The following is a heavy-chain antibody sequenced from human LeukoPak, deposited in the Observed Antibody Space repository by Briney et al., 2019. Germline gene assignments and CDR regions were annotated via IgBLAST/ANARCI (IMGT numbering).Heavy chain of an antibody. Sequence: GASVKVSCKASGYTFTSYGISWVRQAPGQGLEWMGWISAYNGNTNYAQKLQGRVTMTRDTSTSTVYMELSSLRSEDTAVYYCARDQQQLVHLDYWGQGTLVTVSS. CDR2: ISAYNGNT. V-gene: IGHV1-18*01. CDR1: GYTFTSYG. CDR3: ARDQQQLVHLDY. D-gene: IGHD6-13*01. J-gene: IGHJ4*02.